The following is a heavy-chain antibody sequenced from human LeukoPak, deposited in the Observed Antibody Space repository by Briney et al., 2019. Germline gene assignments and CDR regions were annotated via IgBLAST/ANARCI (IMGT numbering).Heavy chain of an antibody. CDR3: TRTTTTADWYFDL. CDR1: GFTFSNYW. CDR2: INSDGSST. J-gene: IGHJ2*01. V-gene: IGHV3-74*01. D-gene: IGHD1-1*01. Sequence: GGSLRLSCAASGFTFSNYWMYWVRQAPGKRLVWVARINSDGSSTTYADSVEGRFTISRDNTKSMPHLQMHSLRVDDSAVYFCTRTTTTADWYFDLWGRGTLVTVSS.